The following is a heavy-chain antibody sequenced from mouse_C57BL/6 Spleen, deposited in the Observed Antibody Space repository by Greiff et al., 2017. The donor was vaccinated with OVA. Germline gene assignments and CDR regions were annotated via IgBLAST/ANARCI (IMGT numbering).Heavy chain of an antibody. CDR1: GYTFTSYW. V-gene: IGHV1-69*01. CDR3: ARRSSSSRDWYFDV. Sequence: VQLQQPGAELVMPGASVKLSCKASGYTFTSYWMHWVKQRPGQGLEWIGEIDPSDSYTNYNQKFKGKSTLTVDKSSSTAYMQLSSLTSEDSAVYYCARRSSSSRDWYFDVWGTGTTVTVSS. D-gene: IGHD1-1*01. J-gene: IGHJ1*03. CDR2: IDPSDSYT.